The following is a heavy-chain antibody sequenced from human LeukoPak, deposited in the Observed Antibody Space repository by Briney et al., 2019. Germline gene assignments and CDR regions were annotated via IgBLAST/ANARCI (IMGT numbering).Heavy chain of an antibody. J-gene: IGHJ2*01. V-gene: IGHV3-23*01. Sequence: PGGSLRLSCAASGFTFSSYAMSWVRQAPGKGLEWVSAISGSGGSTYYADSVKGRFTISRDNSKNTLYLQMNSLRAEDTAVYYCARLIPYYYDSSGSGWYFDLWGRGTLVTVSS. CDR2: ISGSGGST. D-gene: IGHD3-22*01. CDR1: GFTFSSYA. CDR3: ARLIPYYYDSSGSGWYFDL.